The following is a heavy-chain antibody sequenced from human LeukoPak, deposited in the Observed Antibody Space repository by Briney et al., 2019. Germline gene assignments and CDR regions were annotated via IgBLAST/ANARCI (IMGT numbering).Heavy chain of an antibody. CDR1: GFTFSSYA. D-gene: IGHD3-10*01. Sequence: GGSLRLSCAASGFTFSSYAMHWVRQAPGKGLEWVAVISYDGSIKYYADSVKGRFTISRDNFKNTLYLQMNGLRADDTAVYYCTKGHYYGSGSYWVWGQGTLVTVSS. J-gene: IGHJ4*02. CDR2: ISYDGSIK. V-gene: IGHV3-30*04. CDR3: TKGHYYGSGSYWV.